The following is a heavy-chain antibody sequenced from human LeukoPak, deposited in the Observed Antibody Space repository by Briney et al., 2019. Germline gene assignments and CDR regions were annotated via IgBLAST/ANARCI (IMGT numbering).Heavy chain of an antibody. D-gene: IGHD6-19*01. J-gene: IGHJ6*02. CDR3: ARTIAVAARYYYYGMDV. V-gene: IGHV6-1*01. CDR2: TYYRSTWYN. CDR1: GDSVSSNSVT. Sequence: SQTLSLTCAISGDSVSSNSVTWNWIRQSPSRGLEWLGRTYYRSTWYNDYAVSVRGRITVNPDTSKNQFSLHLNSVTPEDTAVYYCARTIAVAARYYYYGMDVWGQGTTVTVSS.